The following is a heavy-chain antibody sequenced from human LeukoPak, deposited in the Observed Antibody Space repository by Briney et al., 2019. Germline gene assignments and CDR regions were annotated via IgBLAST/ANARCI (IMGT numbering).Heavy chain of an antibody. J-gene: IGHJ4*02. CDR1: GGSISSYY. V-gene: IGHV4-4*07. Sequence: SETLSLTCTVSGGSISSYYWRWIRQPAGKGLEWIGRIYTSGSTNYNPSLKSRVTMSVDTSKNQFSLKLSSVTAADTAVYFCARGAAGTGAADYWGQGTLVTVSS. D-gene: IGHD6-13*01. CDR3: ARGAAGTGAADY. CDR2: IYTSGST.